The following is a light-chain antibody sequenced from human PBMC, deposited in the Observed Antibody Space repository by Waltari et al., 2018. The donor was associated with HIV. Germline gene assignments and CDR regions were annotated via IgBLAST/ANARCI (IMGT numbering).Light chain of an antibody. CDR3: QQYNAWPRT. CDR2: DSS. CDR1: QSVSSSY. Sequence: ENVLTQSPGTLSLSPGERVTLSCRASQSVSSSYLAWYQQKPGQAPRLLIYDSSTRATGIPVRVSGSGSGTEFTLTISSLQSEDFATYYCQQYNAWPRTFGQGTKVEI. V-gene: IGKV3-15*01. J-gene: IGKJ1*01.